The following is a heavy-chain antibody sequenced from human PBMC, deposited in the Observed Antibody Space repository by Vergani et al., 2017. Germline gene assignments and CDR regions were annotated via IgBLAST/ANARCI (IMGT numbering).Heavy chain of an antibody. CDR2: ISSSSRYI. D-gene: IGHD1-26*01. CDR3: ARIVGGSYSLSXFDY. CDR1: GFTFSSYS. Sequence: EVQLVESGGGLVKPGGSLRLSCAASGFTFSSYSMNWVRQAPGKGLEWVSSISSSSRYIYYADSVKGRFTISRDNAKNSLYLQMSSLRAEDTAVYYCARIVGGSYSLSXFDYWGQGTLVTVSS. J-gene: IGHJ4*02. V-gene: IGHV3-21*01.